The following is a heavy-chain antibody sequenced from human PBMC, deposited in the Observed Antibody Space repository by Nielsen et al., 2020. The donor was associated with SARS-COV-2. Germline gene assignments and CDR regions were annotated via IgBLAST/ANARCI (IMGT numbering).Heavy chain of an antibody. J-gene: IGHJ4*02. CDR3: AKTYTSGENCVGY. D-gene: IGHD2-8*01. V-gene: IGHV3-23*01. CDR1: GFTFSSYA. CDR2: ISGSGGST. Sequence: GESLKISCAASGFTFSSYAMSWVRQAPGKGLEWVSAISGSGGSTYYADSVKGRFTISRDNSKNTLYLQMNSLRAEDTAVYYCAKTYTSGENCVGYWGQGTLVTVSS.